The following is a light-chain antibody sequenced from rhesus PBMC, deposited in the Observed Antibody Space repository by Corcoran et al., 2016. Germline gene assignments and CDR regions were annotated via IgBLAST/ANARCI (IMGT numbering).Light chain of an antibody. CDR3: LQHKSYPYS. CDR1: QGISSY. J-gene: IGKJ2*01. V-gene: IGKV1-28*02. Sequence: DIQMTQSPSSLSASVGDTVTITFRASQGISSYLNWFQQKPGNAPKLLIYAASSLESGVPSRFSGSGSGTEYTLTVSSLQPEDFAAYYCLQHKSYPYSFGQGTKVEIK. CDR2: AAS.